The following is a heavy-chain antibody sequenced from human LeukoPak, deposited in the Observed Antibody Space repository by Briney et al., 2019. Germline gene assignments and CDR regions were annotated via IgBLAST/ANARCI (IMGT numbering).Heavy chain of an antibody. CDR3: VYDSSGYYVMDY. J-gene: IGHJ4*02. Sequence: GGSLRLSCAASGFTFSGYAMSWVRQAPGKGLEWVSAISGSGGSTYYADSVKGRFTISRDNSKNTLYLQMNSLRAEDTAVYYCVYDSSGYYVMDYWGQGTLVTVSS. D-gene: IGHD3-22*01. CDR2: ISGSGGST. CDR1: GFTFSGYA. V-gene: IGHV3-23*01.